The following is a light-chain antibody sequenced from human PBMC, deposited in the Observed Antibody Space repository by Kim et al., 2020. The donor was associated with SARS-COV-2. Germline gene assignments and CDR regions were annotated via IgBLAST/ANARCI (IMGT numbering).Light chain of an antibody. CDR2: KAS. CDR1: QSISNW. CDR3: QQFNGYSYT. V-gene: IGKV1-5*03. J-gene: IGKJ2*01. Sequence: SAAVGDEVTITCRASQSISNWLAWYQQKPGKAPKLLIYKASSLESGVPSRFSGSGSGTEFTLTISSLQPDDFATYYCQQFNGYSYTFGQGTKLEIK.